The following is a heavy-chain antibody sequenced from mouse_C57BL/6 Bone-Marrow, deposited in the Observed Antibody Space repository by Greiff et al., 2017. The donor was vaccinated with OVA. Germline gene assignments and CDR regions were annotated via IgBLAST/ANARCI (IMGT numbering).Heavy chain of an antibody. CDR2: IDPNSGGT. CDR3: ARWTMVTTGFYYAMDY. J-gene: IGHJ4*01. V-gene: IGHV1-72*01. D-gene: IGHD2-2*01. CDR1: GYTFTSYW. Sequence: VQLQQPGAELVKPGASVKLSCKASGYTFTSYWMHWVKQRPGRGLEWIGRIDPNSGGTKYNEKFKSKATLTVDKPSSTAYMQLSSLTSEDSAVYYCARWTMVTTGFYYAMDYWGQGTSVTVSS.